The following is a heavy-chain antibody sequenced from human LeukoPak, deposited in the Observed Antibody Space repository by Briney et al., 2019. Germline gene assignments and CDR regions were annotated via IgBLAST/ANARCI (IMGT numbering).Heavy chain of an antibody. CDR2: ISSSGSTM. CDR1: GFTFSSYE. Sequence: GGSLRLSCTASGFTFSSYEMNWVRQAPGKGLEWILYISSSGSTMYYADSVKGRFTISRDNAKNSLYLQMNSLRAEDTAVYYCARDNDYDQGFDYWGQGTLVTVSS. D-gene: IGHD3-16*01. CDR3: ARDNDYDQGFDY. J-gene: IGHJ4*02. V-gene: IGHV3-48*03.